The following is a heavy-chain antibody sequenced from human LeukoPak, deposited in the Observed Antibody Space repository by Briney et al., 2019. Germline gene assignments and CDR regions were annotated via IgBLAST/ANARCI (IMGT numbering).Heavy chain of an antibody. CDR2: IYYSGST. V-gene: IGHV4-59*01. CDR1: GGSISSYY. D-gene: IGHD3-16*01. J-gene: IGHJ5*02. CDR3: AGYYDYVWGSGWFDP. Sequence: KPSETLSLTCPVSGGSISSYYWSWIRQPPGKGLEWIGYIYYSGSTKYNPSLKSRVNISVDTSKNQFSLKLSSVTAADTAVYYCAGYYDYVWGSGWFDPWGQGTLVTVSS.